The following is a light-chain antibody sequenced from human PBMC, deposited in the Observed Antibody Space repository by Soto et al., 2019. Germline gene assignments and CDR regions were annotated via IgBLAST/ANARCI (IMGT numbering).Light chain of an antibody. CDR2: DNN. V-gene: IGLV1-51*01. CDR1: SSNIGDNY. CDR3: GTWDSSLSVVV. J-gene: IGLJ2*01. Sequence: QSVWTQPPSVSAAPGQKVTISCSGSSSNIGDNYVSWYQQFPGTAPKLLIYDNNERPSGIPDRFSGSKSGTSATLGITGLQTGDEADYYCGTWDSSLSVVVFGGGTKVTVL.